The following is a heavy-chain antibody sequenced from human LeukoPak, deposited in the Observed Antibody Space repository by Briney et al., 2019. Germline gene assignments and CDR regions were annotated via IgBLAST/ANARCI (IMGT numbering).Heavy chain of an antibody. CDR1: GGTFSSYA. Sequence: ASVKVSCKASGGTFSSYAISWVRQAPGQGLEWMGWMNPNSGNTGYAQKFQGRVTITRNTSISTAYMELSSLRSEDTAVYYCARGSRRLRAFDIWGQGTMVTVSS. D-gene: IGHD6-25*01. CDR3: ARGSRRLRAFDI. CDR2: MNPNSGNT. V-gene: IGHV1-8*03. J-gene: IGHJ3*02.